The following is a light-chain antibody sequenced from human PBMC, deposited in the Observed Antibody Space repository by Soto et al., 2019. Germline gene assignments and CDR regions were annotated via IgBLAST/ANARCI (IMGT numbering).Light chain of an antibody. CDR1: QSVSTN. J-gene: IGKJ4*01. Sequence: EIVMTQSPATLSVSPGERATLSCTASQSVSTNLAWYQQKPGQAPRLLIYGASTRATGIPARFSGSGSGTEFTLTISSLETEDFAGYYCQQYNSWPPLTFGGGTKVEIK. CDR3: QQYNSWPPLT. CDR2: GAS. V-gene: IGKV3-15*01.